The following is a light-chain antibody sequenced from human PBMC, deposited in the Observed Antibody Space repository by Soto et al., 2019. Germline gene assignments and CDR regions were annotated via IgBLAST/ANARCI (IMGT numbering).Light chain of an antibody. CDR1: QSVSDN. J-gene: IGKJ5*01. V-gene: IGKV3-15*01. CDR3: QQYNSWPTT. Sequence: EVLMTQSPDTLYVSPGERVTLSCRASQSVSDNLAWYQQKPGQGPRLLVYRASTRTLGIPARFSGSESGTEFTLPISSLQSEDFAVYYCQQYNSWPTTFGQGTRLEIK. CDR2: RAS.